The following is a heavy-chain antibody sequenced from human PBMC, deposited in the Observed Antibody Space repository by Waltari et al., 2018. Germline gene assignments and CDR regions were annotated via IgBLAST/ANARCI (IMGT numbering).Heavy chain of an antibody. CDR2: ISYTGTT. Sequence: QLHLQEAGPGLVKPSETLSLTCSVSGGSIISNRHYWAWIRQPPGKGLEWTATISYTGTTYYTPSLKSRVTISVDTSKNQFSLKLSSVTAADTAVYYCATYVGASIGTAAFDVWGQGTMVTVSS. D-gene: IGHD3-16*01. V-gene: IGHV4-39*01. CDR3: ATYVGASIGTAAFDV. CDR1: GGSIISNRHY. J-gene: IGHJ3*01.